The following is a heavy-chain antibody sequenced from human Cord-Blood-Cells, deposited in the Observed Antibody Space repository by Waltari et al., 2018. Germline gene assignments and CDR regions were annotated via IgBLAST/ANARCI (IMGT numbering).Heavy chain of an antibody. V-gene: IGHV1-2*02. Sequence: QVQLVQSGAEVKKPGASVKVSCKASGYTFTGYYMHWVRQAPGQGLEWMGWINLNGGGTNKAQKFRGGVTMTREPSISTASMGLGRLRSDEPAVNSGARGEAQVGVLLVPAFDYWGQETWSPSPQ. CDR2: INLNGGGT. D-gene: IGHD2-15*01. CDR1: GYTFTGYY. J-gene: IGHJ4*01. CDR3: ARGEAQVGVLLVPAFDY.